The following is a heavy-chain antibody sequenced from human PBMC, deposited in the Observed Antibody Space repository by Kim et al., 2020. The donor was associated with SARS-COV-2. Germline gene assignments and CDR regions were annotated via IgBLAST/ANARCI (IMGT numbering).Heavy chain of an antibody. CDR3: AKGPPAAYLEQEAPAVIFMVTV. J-gene: IGHJ4*02. Sequence: GGSLRLSCAASGFTFSSYAMSWVRQAPGKGLEWVSAISGSGDSTYYADSVKGRFSISRDNSKNTMYLQMNSLRVEDTAVHYCAKGPPAAYLEQEAPAVIFMVTVWGRGTLVTVSS. V-gene: IGHV3-23*01. D-gene: IGHD2-2*01. CDR2: ISGSGDST. CDR1: GFTFSSYA.